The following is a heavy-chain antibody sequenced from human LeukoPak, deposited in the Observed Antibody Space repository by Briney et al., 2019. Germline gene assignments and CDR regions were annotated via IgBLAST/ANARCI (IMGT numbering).Heavy chain of an antibody. J-gene: IGHJ4*02. V-gene: IGHV1-69*05. CDR1: GGTFSSYA. D-gene: IGHD2-2*01. CDR3: ARVLGYCSSTSCSAPYFDY. CDR2: IIPIFGTA. Sequence: SVKVSCKASGGTFSSYAISWVRQAPGQGLEWMGRIIPIFGTANYAQKFQGRVTITTDESTSTAYMELSSLRSEDTAVYYCARVLGYCSSTSCSAPYFDYWGQGTLVTVSS.